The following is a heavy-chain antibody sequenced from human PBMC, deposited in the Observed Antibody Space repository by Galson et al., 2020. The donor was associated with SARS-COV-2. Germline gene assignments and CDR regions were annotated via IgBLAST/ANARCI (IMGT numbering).Heavy chain of an antibody. CDR2: IHYSGST. V-gene: IGHV4-59*01. D-gene: IGHD6-19*01. J-gene: IGHJ4*02. Sequence: ASETLSLTCTVSGGSISSDYWSWIRQPPGKGLEWIGYIHYSGSTNYNPSLKSRVTISVDTSKNHFSLTLSSVTAADTAVYYCARVPSSGWYLSHFDYWGQGTLLTVSS. CDR3: ARVPSSGWYLSHFDY. CDR1: GGSISSDY.